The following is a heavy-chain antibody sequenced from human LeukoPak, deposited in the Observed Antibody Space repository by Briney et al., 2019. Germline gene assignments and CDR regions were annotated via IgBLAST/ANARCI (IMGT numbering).Heavy chain of an antibody. J-gene: IGHJ4*02. Sequence: ASVKVSCKASGGTFSSYAISWVRQAPGQGLEWMGGIIPIFGTANYSQKFQGRVTITADESTSTAYMELSSLRSEDTAVYYCASRGSYCSSTSCYAGGYFDYWGQGTLVTVSS. V-gene: IGHV1-69*13. CDR3: ASRGSYCSSTSCYAGGYFDY. D-gene: IGHD2-2*01. CDR1: GGTFSSYA. CDR2: IIPIFGTA.